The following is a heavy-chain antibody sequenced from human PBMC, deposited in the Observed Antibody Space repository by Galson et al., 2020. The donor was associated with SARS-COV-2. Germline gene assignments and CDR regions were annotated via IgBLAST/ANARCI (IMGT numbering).Heavy chain of an antibody. Sequence: GGSLRLSCAASGFPFSSYGMHWVRQAPGKGLEWVAVIWYDGSNKYYADSVKGRFTISRDNSKNTLYLQMNSLRAEDTAVYYCARDQGVAAAGTGEDYWGQGTLVTVSS. CDR3: ARDQGVAAAGTGEDY. V-gene: IGHV3-33*01. J-gene: IGHJ4*02. CDR1: GFPFSSYG. D-gene: IGHD6-13*01. CDR2: IWYDGSNK.